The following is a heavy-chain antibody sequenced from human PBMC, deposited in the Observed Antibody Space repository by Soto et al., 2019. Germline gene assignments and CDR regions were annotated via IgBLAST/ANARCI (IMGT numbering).Heavy chain of an antibody. CDR3: AKDRGVGATSRADYFDY. CDR2: ISGSGGST. D-gene: IGHD1-26*01. V-gene: IGHV3-23*01. Sequence: GGSLRLSCAASGFTFSSYAMSWVRQAPGKGLEWVSAISGSGGSTYYADSVKGRFTISRDNSKNTLYLQMNSLRAEDTAVYYCAKDRGVGATSRADYFDYWGQGTLVTVSS. CDR1: GFTFSSYA. J-gene: IGHJ4*02.